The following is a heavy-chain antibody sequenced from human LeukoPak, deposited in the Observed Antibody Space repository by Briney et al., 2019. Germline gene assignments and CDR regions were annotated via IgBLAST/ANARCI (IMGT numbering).Heavy chain of an antibody. J-gene: IGHJ4*02. CDR1: GDSVTSYY. CDR2: VSSDGTT. Sequence: PSETLSLTCSVSGDSVTSYYWSWIRQPPGKGLEGIGYVSSDGTTNYTPSLRSRVIMSVDTAKNHISLSLTSLTAADTAIYYCARLDCTGDGCYNHWGQGTLVTVSS. CDR3: ARLDCTGDGCYNH. V-gene: IGHV4-59*08. D-gene: IGHD2-8*02.